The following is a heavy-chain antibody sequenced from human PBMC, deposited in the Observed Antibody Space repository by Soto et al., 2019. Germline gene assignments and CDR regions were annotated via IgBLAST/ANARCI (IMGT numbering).Heavy chain of an antibody. Sequence: QVQLVQSGAEVKKPGSSVKVSCKASGGTFSSYAISWVRQAPGQGLEWMGGIIPIFGTANYAQKFQGRVTITADESTSTAYMELSSLKSEDTAVYYCASVRRPRSGWYSTFYGMDVWGQGTTVTVSS. V-gene: IGHV1-69*12. J-gene: IGHJ6*02. D-gene: IGHD6-19*01. CDR1: GGTFSSYA. CDR3: ASVRRPRSGWYSTFYGMDV. CDR2: IIPIFGTA.